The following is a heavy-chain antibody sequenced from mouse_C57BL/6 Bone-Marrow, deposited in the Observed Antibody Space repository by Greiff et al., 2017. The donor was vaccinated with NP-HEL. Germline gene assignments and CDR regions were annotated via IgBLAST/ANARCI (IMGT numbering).Heavy chain of an antibody. CDR3: VSEGRNCYAMDY. V-gene: IGHV1-64*01. CDR1: GYTFTSYW. Sequence: VQLQQPGAELVKPGASVKLSCKASGYTFTSYWMHWVKQRPGQGLEWLGMIHPNSGSTNYNEKFKSKATLTVDKSSSTAYMQLSSLTSEDSAVYYCVSEGRNCYAMDYWGQGTSVTVSS. D-gene: IGHD3-3*01. J-gene: IGHJ4*01. CDR2: IHPNSGST.